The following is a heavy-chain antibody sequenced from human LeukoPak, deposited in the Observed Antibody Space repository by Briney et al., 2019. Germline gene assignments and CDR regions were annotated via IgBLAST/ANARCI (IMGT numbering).Heavy chain of an antibody. CDR3: ARERAAAVDY. CDR2: IKQDGSEK. Sequence: PGGSLRLSCAASGFTFSNYWMSWVRQAPGKGLEWVANIKQDGSEKYYVDSVKGRFTISRDNAKNSLFLQMNSLRAEDTAVYYCARERAAAVDYWGQGTLVTVSS. CDR1: GFTFSNYW. V-gene: IGHV3-7*01. J-gene: IGHJ4*02. D-gene: IGHD6-13*01.